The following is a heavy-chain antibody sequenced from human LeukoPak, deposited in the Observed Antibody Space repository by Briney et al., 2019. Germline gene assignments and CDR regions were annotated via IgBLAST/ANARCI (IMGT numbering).Heavy chain of an antibody. D-gene: IGHD4-17*01. CDR3: ATVTTVTTPSY. CDR2: IYSGGST. CDR1: GFTVSSNY. V-gene: IGHV3-53*01. J-gene: IGHJ4*02. Sequence: GGSLRLSCAASGFTVSSNYMSWVRQAPGKGLEWVSVIYSGGSTYYADSVKGRFTISRDNSKNTLYLQMNSLRAEDTAVYYCATVTTVTTPSYWGQGTLVTVSS.